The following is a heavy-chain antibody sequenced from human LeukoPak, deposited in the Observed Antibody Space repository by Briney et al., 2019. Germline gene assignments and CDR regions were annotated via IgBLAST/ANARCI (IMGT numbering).Heavy chain of an antibody. V-gene: IGHV4-59*08. D-gene: IGHD3-22*01. CDR2: IYYSGST. Sequence: PSETLSLTCTVSGGSLSGYYWSWIRQPPGPGVEWSGYIYYSGSTNYNPSLKSPVTISVDTSKNQFSLKLSSVTAADTAVYYCARQGHITMRVVVIDDAFNIWGQGTMVTVSS. CDR1: GGSLSGYY. J-gene: IGHJ3*02. CDR3: ARQGHITMRVVVIDDAFNI.